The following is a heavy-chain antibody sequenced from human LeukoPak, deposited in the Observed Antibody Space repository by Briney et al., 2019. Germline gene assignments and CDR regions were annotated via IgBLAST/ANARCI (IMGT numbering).Heavy chain of an antibody. CDR3: ARAQVDTAMGFDY. CDR2: IYYSGST. J-gene: IGHJ4*02. D-gene: IGHD5-18*01. V-gene: IGHV4-39*07. CDR1: GGSISSSSYY. Sequence: SETLSLTCTVSGGSISSSSYYWGWIRQPPGKGLEWIGSIYYSGSTYYNPSLKSRVTISVDTSKNQFSLKLSSVTAADTAVYYCARAQVDTAMGFDYWGQGTLVTVSS.